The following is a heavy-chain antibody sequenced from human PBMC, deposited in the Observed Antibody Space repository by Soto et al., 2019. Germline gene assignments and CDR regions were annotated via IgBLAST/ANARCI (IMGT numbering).Heavy chain of an antibody. CDR2: IYWDDDK. J-gene: IGHJ4*02. CDR3: AHLLELRLRIY. V-gene: IGHV2-5*02. Sequence: SGPTLVKPTQTLTLTCTFSGFSLSTSGVGVGWIRQPPGKALEWLALIYWDDDKRYSPSLKSRLTITKDTSKNQVVRTMTNMDPVDTATYCSAHLLELRLRIYWGQGTLVTVSS. D-gene: IGHD2-15*01. CDR1: GFSLSTSGVG.